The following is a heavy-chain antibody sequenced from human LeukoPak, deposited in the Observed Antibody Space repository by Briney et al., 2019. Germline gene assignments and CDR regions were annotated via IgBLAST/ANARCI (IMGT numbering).Heavy chain of an antibody. CDR3: AGIRRSYGDFLLPLDP. V-gene: IGHV4-34*01. D-gene: IGHD2-21*02. Sequence: SETLSLTCAVYGGSFNDYYWARIRQPPGQGLEWLGETSHSGSSTYNASLKSRVVISVDTSKSHFSLSLISVTAADTAVYYCAGIRRSYGDFLLPLDPWGQGTLVTVSS. CDR2: TSHSGSS. J-gene: IGHJ5*02. CDR1: GGSFNDYY.